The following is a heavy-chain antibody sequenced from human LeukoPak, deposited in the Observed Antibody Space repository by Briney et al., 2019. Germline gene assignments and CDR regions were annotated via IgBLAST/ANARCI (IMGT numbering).Heavy chain of an antibody. J-gene: IGHJ5*02. CDR2: IIPIFGTA. V-gene: IGHV1-69*13. D-gene: IGHD3-3*01. CDR1: GGTFSSYA. Sequence: SVKVSCKASGGTFSSYAISWVRQAPGQGLEWMGGIIPIFGTANYAQKFQGRVTITADESTSTAYMELSSLRSEDTAVYYCARKVGSSITIFGVVIQYNWFDPWGQGTLVTVSS. CDR3: ARKVGSSITIFGVVIQYNWFDP.